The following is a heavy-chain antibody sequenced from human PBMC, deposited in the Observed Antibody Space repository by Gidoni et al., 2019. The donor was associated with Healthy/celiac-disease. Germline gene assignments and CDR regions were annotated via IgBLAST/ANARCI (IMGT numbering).Heavy chain of an antibody. V-gene: IGHV4-34*01. CDR1: GGSFSGYY. Sequence: QVQLQQWGAGLLKPSETLSLTCAVYGGSFSGYYWSWIRQPPGKGLEWIGEINHSGSTNYNPSLKSRVTISVDTSKNQFSLKLSSVTAADTAVYYCARKPRACSSTSCPFDYWGQGTLVTVSS. CDR2: INHSGST. J-gene: IGHJ4*02. CDR3: ARKPRACSSTSCPFDY. D-gene: IGHD2-2*01.